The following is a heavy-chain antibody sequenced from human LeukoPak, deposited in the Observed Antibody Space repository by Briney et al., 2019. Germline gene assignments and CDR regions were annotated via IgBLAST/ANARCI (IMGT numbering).Heavy chain of an antibody. V-gene: IGHV1-2*02. CDR1: GYTFTGYY. J-gene: IGHJ4*02. D-gene: IGHD3-10*01. CDR3: ARSSRALSLLWFGELSLVLGY. Sequence: ASVKVSCKASGYTFTGYYMHWVRKAPGQGLEWMGWINPNSGGTNYAQKFQGRVTMTRDTSISTAYMELSRLRSDDTAVYYCARSSRALSLLWFGELSLVLGYWGQGTLVTVSS. CDR2: INPNSGGT.